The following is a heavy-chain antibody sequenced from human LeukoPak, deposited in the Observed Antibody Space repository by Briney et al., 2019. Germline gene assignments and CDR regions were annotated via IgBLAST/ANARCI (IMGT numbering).Heavy chain of an antibody. CDR2: INHSGST. J-gene: IGHJ4*02. CDR3: ARGYSSGWFDY. CDR1: GGSISSYY. D-gene: IGHD6-19*01. V-gene: IGHV4-34*01. Sequence: SETLSLTXTVSGGSISSYYWSWIRQPPGKGLEWIGEINHSGSTNYNPSLKSRVTISVDTSKNQFSLKLSSVTAADTAVYYCARGYSSGWFDYWGQGTLVTVSS.